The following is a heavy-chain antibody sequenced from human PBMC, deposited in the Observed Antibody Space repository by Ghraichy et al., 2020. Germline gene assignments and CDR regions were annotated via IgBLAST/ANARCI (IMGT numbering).Heavy chain of an antibody. D-gene: IGHD2-2*01. CDR3: AREKAYCSSTSCWNAVVDV. V-gene: IGHV4-31*03. Sequence: SETLSLTCTVSGGAISSGGYYWSWSRQHPGKGLEWIGYIYYSGSTYYNPSLKSRVTISVDTSKNQFSLNLSSVTAADTAVYYCAREKAYCSSTSCWNAVVDVWGKGTTVTVSS. CDR1: GGAISSGGYY. J-gene: IGHJ6*04. CDR2: IYYSGST.